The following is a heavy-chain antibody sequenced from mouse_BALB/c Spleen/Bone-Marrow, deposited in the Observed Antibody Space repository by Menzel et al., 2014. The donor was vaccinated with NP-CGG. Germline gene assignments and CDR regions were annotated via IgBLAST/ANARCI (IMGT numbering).Heavy chain of an antibody. J-gene: IGHJ3*01. CDR1: GFSLTNYG. Sequence: VQLQESGPGLVQPSQSLSISCTVSGFSLTNYGVHWVRQSPGQGLEWLGVIWSGERTDYNAAFISRLSISKDNSKSQXXXXXXSLQPNDTAIYYCARMREDYDGFAYWGQGTLVTVSA. V-gene: IGHV2-2*02. CDR2: IWSGERT. D-gene: IGHD2-4*01. CDR3: ARMREDYDGFAY.